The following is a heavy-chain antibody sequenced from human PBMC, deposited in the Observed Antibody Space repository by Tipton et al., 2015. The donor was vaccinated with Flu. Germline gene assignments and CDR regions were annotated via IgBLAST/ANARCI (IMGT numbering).Heavy chain of an antibody. CDR1: GYSISSGYY. Sequence: TLSLTCAVSGYSISSGYYWGWIRQPPGKGLEWIGSIYHSGSTYYNPSLKSRVTISVDTSKNQFPLKLSSVTAADTAVYYCARVLVAGTGPLFDYWGQGTLVTVSS. J-gene: IGHJ4*02. CDR3: ARVLVAGTGPLFDY. CDR2: IYHSGST. V-gene: IGHV4-38-2*01. D-gene: IGHD6-19*01.